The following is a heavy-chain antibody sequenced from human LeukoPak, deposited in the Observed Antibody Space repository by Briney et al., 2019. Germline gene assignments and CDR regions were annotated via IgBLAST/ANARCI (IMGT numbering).Heavy chain of an antibody. CDR1: GYTFTGYY. CDR2: INPNNGGT. J-gene: IGHJ5*02. V-gene: IGHV1-2*02. Sequence: ASVKVSCKASGYTFTGYYMHWVRQAPGQGLEWMGWINPNNGGTNYAQKFQGRVTMTRDTSISTDYMELSRLRSDDTAVYYCALPTIVGTTNYPWGQGALVTVSS. D-gene: IGHD1-26*01. CDR3: ALPTIVGTTNYP.